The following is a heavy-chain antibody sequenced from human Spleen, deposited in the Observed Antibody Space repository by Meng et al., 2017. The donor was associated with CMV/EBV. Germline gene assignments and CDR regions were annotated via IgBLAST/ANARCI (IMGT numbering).Heavy chain of an antibody. V-gene: IGHV1-2*06. CDR2: INPNSGGT. CDR1: GYTFTGYY. D-gene: IGHD4-17*01. Sequence: KASGYTFTGYYMHWVRQAPGQGLEWMGRINPNSGGTDYAQKFQGRVTMTRDTSISTAYMELSRLRSDDTAVYYCARATTVRPYNWFDPWGQGTLAPSPQ. J-gene: IGHJ5*02. CDR3: ARATTVRPYNWFDP.